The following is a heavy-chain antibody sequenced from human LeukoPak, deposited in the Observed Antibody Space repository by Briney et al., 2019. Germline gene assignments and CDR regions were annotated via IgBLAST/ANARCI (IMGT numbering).Heavy chain of an antibody. J-gene: IGHJ4*02. V-gene: IGHV5-51*01. CDR2: IYPGDSDT. CDR1: GYSFTSYW. Sequence: GESLKISCKGSGYSFTSYWIGWVRQMPGNGLEWMGIIYPGDSDTRYSPSFQGQVTISADKSISTAYLQWSSLKASDTAMYYCARQRVDCSGGSCRYFDYWGQGTLVTVSS. CDR3: ARQRVDCSGGSCRYFDY. D-gene: IGHD2-15*01.